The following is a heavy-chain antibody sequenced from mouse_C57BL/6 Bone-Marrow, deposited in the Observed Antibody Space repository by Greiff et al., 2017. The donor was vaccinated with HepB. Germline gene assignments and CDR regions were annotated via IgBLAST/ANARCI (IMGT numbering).Heavy chain of an antibody. D-gene: IGHD2-12*01. J-gene: IGHJ3*01. CDR2: IDPSDSYT. V-gene: IGHV1-69*01. CDR1: GYTFTSYW. CDR3: ARVCYGFAY. Sequence: VQLQQPGAELVMPGASVKLSCKASGYTFTSYWMHWVKQRPGQGLEWIGEIDPSDSYTNYNQKFKGKSTLTVDKSSSTAYMQLSSLTSEDSAVYYCARVCYGFAYWGQGTLVTVSA.